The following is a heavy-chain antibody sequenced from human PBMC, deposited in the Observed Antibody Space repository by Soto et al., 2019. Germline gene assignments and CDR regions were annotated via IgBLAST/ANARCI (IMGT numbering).Heavy chain of an antibody. Sequence: ASVKVSCKASGYTFTNYGFSWVRQAPGQGLEWMGTVNPSGGHTTYAQHFLGRVTMTRDTSTSTLYMELTSLTSDDTAIYYCARGGHVVVVTAALDYWG. CDR2: VNPSGGHT. V-gene: IGHV1-46*01. CDR1: GYTFTNYG. CDR3: ARGGHVVVVTAALDY. D-gene: IGHD2-21*02. J-gene: IGHJ4*01.